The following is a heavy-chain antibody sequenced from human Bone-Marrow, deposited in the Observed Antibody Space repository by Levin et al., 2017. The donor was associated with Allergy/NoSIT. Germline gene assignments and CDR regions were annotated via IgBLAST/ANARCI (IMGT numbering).Heavy chain of an antibody. CDR1: GFAFDDYS. CDR3: AKEEGTIYFDS. D-gene: IGHD3-3*01. CDR2: ISWDSKNT. Sequence: ETLSLTCAASGFAFDDYSMLWIRQAPGKRLEWVSLISWDSKNTFYADSVDGRFTISRDNSKNSLYLQMDSLRADDSALYFCAKEEGTIYFDSWGQGTLVTVSS. J-gene: IGHJ4*02. V-gene: IGHV3-43*01.